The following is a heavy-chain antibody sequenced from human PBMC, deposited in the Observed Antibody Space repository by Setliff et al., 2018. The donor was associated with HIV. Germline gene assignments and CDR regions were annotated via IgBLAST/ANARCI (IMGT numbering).Heavy chain of an antibody. CDR2: ISAYNGNT. D-gene: IGHD3-9*01. CDR3: VRQDILTNYYYYMDV. CDR1: GYTFTSYG. Sequence: GASVKVSCKASGYTFTSYGISWVRQAPGQGLEWMGWISAYNGNTNYAQKLQGRVTMTMDASITTVYMELSRLTSDDTAVYYCVRQDILTNYYYYMDVWGKGTTVTVSS. V-gene: IGHV1-18*01. J-gene: IGHJ6*03.